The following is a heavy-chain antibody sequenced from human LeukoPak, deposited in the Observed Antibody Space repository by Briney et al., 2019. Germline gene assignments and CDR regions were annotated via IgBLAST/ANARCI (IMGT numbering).Heavy chain of an antibody. D-gene: IGHD1-26*01. CDR2: ISGGGGST. CDR1: GSTFSSYA. V-gene: IGHV3-23*01. J-gene: IGHJ3*02. Sequence: GGSLRLSCAASGSTFSSYAMSWVRQAPGKGLGWVSAISGGGGSTNYADCVKGRFTISRHNTKNTLYLKLNSLRAEDTAVYYCATQRREPYSFDIWGQGTMVTVSS. CDR3: ATQRREPYSFDI.